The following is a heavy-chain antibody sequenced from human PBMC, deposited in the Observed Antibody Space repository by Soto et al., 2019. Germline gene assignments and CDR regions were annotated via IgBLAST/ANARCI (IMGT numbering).Heavy chain of an antibody. CDR1: GGSIISGGYS. J-gene: IGHJ5*02. V-gene: IGHV4-30-2*01. D-gene: IGHD3-10*01. CDR2: IYHSGST. Sequence: SETLSLTCAVSGGSIISGGYSWSWIRQPPGKGLEWIGYIYHSGSTYYNPSLKSRVTISVDRSKNQFSLKLSSVTAADTAVYYCARLIINSNWFDPWGQGTLVTVSS. CDR3: ARLIINSNWFDP.